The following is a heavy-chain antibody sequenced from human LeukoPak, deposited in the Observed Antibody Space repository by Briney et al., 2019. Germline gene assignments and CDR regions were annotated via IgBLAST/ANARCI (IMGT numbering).Heavy chain of an antibody. CDR3: AKDLRYYYDSSGYYLPYFDF. J-gene: IGHJ4*02. CDR2: ISGRGDST. CDR1: GFTVSSNY. V-gene: IGHV3-23*01. Sequence: GGSLRLSCAASGFTVSSNYMSWVRQAPGKGLEWVSAISGRGDSTYYADSVKGRFTISRDNSKNTLYLQMNSLRAEDTAVYYCAKDLRYYYDSSGYYLPYFDFWGQGTLVTVSS. D-gene: IGHD3-22*01.